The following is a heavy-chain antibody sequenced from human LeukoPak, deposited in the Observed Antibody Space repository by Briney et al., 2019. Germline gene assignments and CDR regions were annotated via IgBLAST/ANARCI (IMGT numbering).Heavy chain of an antibody. CDR3: ARQVVAVAGTGYFDY. CDR2: IYYTGTT. D-gene: IGHD6-19*01. V-gene: IGHV4-39*01. Sequence: SETLSLTCTVSGGSISSSSYYWGWIRQPPGKGLEWIGSIYYTGTTYYNPSLKSRVAMSVDTSKNQFSLKLNSVTAADTAVYFCARQVVAVAGTGYFDYWGQGTLVTVSS. CDR1: GGSISSSSYY. J-gene: IGHJ4*02.